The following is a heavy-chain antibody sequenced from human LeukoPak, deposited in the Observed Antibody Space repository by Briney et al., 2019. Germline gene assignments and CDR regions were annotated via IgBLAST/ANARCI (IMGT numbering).Heavy chain of an antibody. CDR1: GFTFSSYD. J-gene: IGHJ6*02. CDR3: ARARTGPKYCYYGMDV. CDR2: IGTAGDT. Sequence: PGGSLRLSCAASGFTFSSYDMHWVRQATGKGLEWVSAIGTAGDTYYPGSVKGRFTISRENAKNSLYLQMNSLRAGDTAVYYCARARTGPKYCYYGMDVWGQGTTVTVSS. V-gene: IGHV3-13*01.